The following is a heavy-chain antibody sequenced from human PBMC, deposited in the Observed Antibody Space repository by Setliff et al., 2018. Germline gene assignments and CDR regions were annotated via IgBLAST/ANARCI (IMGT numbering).Heavy chain of an antibody. CDR3: ARGRLLYVGDSHYFDN. J-gene: IGHJ4*02. D-gene: IGHD4-17*01. V-gene: IGHV4-61*09. CDR1: GDSISSRRNY. Sequence: ASETLSLICTVSGDSISSRRNYWGWFRQPAGKELEWIGQIYTSWSTNYSPSLKSRVTISADTSKNQFSLQLTSVTAADTAVYYCARGRLLYVGDSHYFDNWGQGTLVTVSS. CDR2: IYTSWST.